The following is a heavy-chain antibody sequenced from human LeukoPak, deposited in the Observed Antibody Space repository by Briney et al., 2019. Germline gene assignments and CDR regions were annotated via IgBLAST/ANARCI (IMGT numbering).Heavy chain of an antibody. CDR3: ACSVTTQFQGDY. CDR1: GGTFSSYA. D-gene: IGHD4-17*01. Sequence: SVKVSCKASGGTFSSYAISWVRQAPGQGLEWMGGIIPIFGTANYAQKFQGRVTITADESTSTAYMELSSLRSEDTAVYYCACSVTTQFQGDYWGQGTLVTVSS. V-gene: IGHV1-69*13. J-gene: IGHJ4*02. CDR2: IIPIFGTA.